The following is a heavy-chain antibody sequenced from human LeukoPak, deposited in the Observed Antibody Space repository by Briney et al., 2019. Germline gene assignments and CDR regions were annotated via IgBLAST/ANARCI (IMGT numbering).Heavy chain of an antibody. CDR2: IYYSGST. CDR3: ARVDYGDYRFDY. D-gene: IGHD4-17*01. Sequence: SETLSLTCTVSGGSISSGDYYWSWIRQPPGKGLEWIGYIYYSGSTYYNPSLKSRVTISVDTSKNQFSLKLSSVTAADTAVYYCARVDYGDYRFDYWGQGTLVTVSS. V-gene: IGHV4-30-4*01. J-gene: IGHJ4*02. CDR1: GGSISSGDYY.